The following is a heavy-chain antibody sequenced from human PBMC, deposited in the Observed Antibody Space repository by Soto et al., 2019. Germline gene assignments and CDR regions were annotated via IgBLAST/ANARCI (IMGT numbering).Heavy chain of an antibody. V-gene: IGHV3-33*01. D-gene: IGHD2-8*02. CDR1: GFSLSRYG. J-gene: IGHJ4*02. CDR2: LWSDGIKT. CDR3: ARDLNYWSLLIDH. Sequence: GGSLRLSCIASGFSLSRYGLHWVRQAPGKGLEWVAGLWSDGIKTSYTDSVKGRFTISRDTSKNMLYLQMNSLGAEDTAVYYCARDLNYWSLLIDHWGQGTLVTVSS.